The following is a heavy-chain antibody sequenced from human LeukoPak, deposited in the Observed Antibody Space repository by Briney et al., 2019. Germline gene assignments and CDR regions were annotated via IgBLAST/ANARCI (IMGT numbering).Heavy chain of an antibody. CDR3: ARERGQWLESDDDALDI. V-gene: IGHV3-11*04. CDR1: GFTFSDYY. Sequence: GGSLRLSCAASGFTFSDYYMNWVRLTPGKGLEWVAFITSHDATIYYADSVKGRFTISRDNAKNSVYLQMNSLKDEDTAIYYCARERGQWLESDDDALDIWGQGTVVTVSS. CDR2: ITSHDATI. J-gene: IGHJ3*02. D-gene: IGHD6-19*01.